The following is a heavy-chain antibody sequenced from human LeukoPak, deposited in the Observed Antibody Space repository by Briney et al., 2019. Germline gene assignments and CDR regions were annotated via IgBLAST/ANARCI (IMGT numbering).Heavy chain of an antibody. V-gene: IGHV1-18*01. CDR2: ISAYNGNT. CDR3: ARVPGYSSGWYPIDY. CDR1: GYTFTSYD. D-gene: IGHD6-19*01. Sequence: GASVKVSCKASGYTFTSYDISWVRQAPGQGLECMGWISAYNGNTNYAQKFQGRVTMTTDTSTSTAYMELRSLRSDDTAVYYCARVPGYSSGWYPIDYWGQGTLVTVSP. J-gene: IGHJ4*02.